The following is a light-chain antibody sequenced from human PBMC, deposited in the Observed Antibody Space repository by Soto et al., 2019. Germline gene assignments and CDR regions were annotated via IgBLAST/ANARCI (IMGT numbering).Light chain of an antibody. CDR1: QSVYSY. J-gene: IGKJ4*01. CDR2: DVS. V-gene: IGKV3-11*01. Sequence: EVVLTQSPATLSLSPGERATLSCRASQSVYSYLAWYQQKPGQPPRLLISDVSNRATGIPARFSGSGYGTDFTRTISCLEPEDFAGYYCQQRNDWPFTFGGGTKVEIK. CDR3: QQRNDWPFT.